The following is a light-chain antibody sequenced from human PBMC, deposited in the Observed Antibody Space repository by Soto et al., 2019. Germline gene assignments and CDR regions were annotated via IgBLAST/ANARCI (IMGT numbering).Light chain of an antibody. V-gene: IGKV3-11*01. J-gene: IGKJ1*01. Sequence: ETVLTQSPATLSLSPGERATLSCRASQSVNNYLAWYQQKPGQAPRFLIYDASKRASGIPARFSGSGSGTDFTLTISSLEPEDIAVYYCHLRSNWPWTFGQGTKVDIK. CDR1: QSVNNY. CDR3: HLRSNWPWT. CDR2: DAS.